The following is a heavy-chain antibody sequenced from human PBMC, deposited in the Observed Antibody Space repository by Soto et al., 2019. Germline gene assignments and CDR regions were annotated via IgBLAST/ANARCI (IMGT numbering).Heavy chain of an antibody. CDR3: AKAVPADYFDY. Sequence: GGSLRLSCAASGFTFSSYGMHWVRQAPGKGLEWVAVISYDGSNKYYADSVKGRFTISRDNSKNTLYLQMNSLRAEDTAVYYCAKAVPADYFDYWGQGTLVTVSS. D-gene: IGHD2-2*01. V-gene: IGHV3-30*18. CDR1: GFTFSSYG. J-gene: IGHJ4*02. CDR2: ISYDGSNK.